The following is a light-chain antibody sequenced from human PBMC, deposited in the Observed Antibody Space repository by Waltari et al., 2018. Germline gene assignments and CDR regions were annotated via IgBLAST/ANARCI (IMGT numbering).Light chain of an antibody. V-gene: IGKV2-24*01. CDR3: QQYYSTPYT. J-gene: IGKJ2*01. CDR1: QSLVYSDGKTY. CDR2: QIS. Sequence: DIVLTQIPLSSVVTLAQPASISCRSTQSLVYSDGKTYLSWLHQRPGQPPRLLIYQISNRFSGVPDRFSGSGSGTDFTLTISSLHAEDVAVYYCQQYYSTPYTFGQGTKLEIK.